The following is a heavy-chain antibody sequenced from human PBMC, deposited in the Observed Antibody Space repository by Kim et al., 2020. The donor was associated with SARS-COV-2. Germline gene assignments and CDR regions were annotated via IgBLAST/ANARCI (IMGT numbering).Heavy chain of an antibody. V-gene: IGHV3-23*01. CDR3: ARRGAAASYYFDY. D-gene: IGHD6-13*01. J-gene: IGHJ4*02. Sequence: YADSVQGQFTISRDNSKNTLYLQMNSLRAEDTAVYYCARRGAAASYYFDYWGQGTLVTVSS.